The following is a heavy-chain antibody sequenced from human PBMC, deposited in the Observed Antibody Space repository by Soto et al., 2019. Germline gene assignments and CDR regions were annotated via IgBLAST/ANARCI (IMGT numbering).Heavy chain of an antibody. Sequence: ASVKVSCKASGFTFSDYGLSWVRQAPGQPLEWMGWISGDNINSKYSQKFQGRLTMTTDTSTATASMELRSLTSDDTAVYYCGREGQQLAQEKYYQFNGMDVWCQGTTVTVSS. J-gene: IGHJ6*02. CDR1: GFTFSDYG. V-gene: IGHV1-18*01. D-gene: IGHD6-13*01. CDR2: ISGDNINS. CDR3: GREGQQLAQEKYYQFNGMDV.